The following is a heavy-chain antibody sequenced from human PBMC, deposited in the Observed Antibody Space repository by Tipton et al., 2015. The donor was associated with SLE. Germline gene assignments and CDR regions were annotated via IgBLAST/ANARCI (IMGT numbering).Heavy chain of an antibody. CDR3: ASDNYVFDY. D-gene: IGHD4-11*01. CDR1: GGSISSGDYY. J-gene: IGHJ4*02. V-gene: IGHV4-30-2*01. Sequence: LRLSCTVSGGSISSGDYYWSWIRQPPGKGLEWIGYIYHSGSTYYNPSLKSRVTISVDRSKNQFSLKLSSVTAADTAVYYCASDNYVFDYWGQGTLVTVSS. CDR2: IYHSGST.